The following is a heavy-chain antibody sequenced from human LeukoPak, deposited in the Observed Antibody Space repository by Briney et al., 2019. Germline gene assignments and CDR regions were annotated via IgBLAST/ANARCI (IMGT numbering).Heavy chain of an antibody. CDR3: ARGGYSSGWSDS. V-gene: IGHV4-34*01. CDR2: INQSGTT. D-gene: IGHD6-19*01. CDR1: GGSLSGYY. J-gene: IGHJ5*01. Sequence: PSETLPLTCAVYGGSLSGYYWSWIRQPPEKGLEWIGEINQSGTTNYNPSLKSRVTMSVDTSENQFSLNLSSVTAADTAVYYCARGGYSSGWSDSWGQGTLVTVSS.